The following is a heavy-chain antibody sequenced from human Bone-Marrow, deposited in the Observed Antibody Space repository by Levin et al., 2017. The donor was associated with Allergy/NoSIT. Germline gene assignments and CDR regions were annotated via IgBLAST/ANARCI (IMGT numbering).Heavy chain of an antibody. CDR2: INHSGST. D-gene: IGHD6-13*01. J-gene: IGHJ4*02. V-gene: IGHV4-34*01. Sequence: PSETLSLTCAVYGGSFSGYYWSWIRQPPGKGLEWIGEINHSGSTNYNPSLKSRVTISVDTSKNQFSLKLSSVTAADTAVYYCARGSLASSSWGQGTLVTVSS. CDR3: ARGSLASSS. CDR1: GGSFSGYY.